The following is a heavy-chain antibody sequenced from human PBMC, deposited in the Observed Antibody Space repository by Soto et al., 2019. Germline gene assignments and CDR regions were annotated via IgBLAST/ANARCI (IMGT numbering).Heavy chain of an antibody. CDR2: INHSGST. D-gene: IGHD2-15*01. CDR3: ARGPIPVVRRYFDP. V-gene: IGHV4-34*01. J-gene: IGHJ4*02. CDR1: GGPFSGYY. Sequence: PSETLSLTCTVSGGPFSGYYWSWIRQPPGKGLEWIGEINHSGSTNYNPSLKSRVTISVDTSKNQFSLKLSSVTAADTAVYYCARGPIPVVRRYFDPWGKEIPVTFPS.